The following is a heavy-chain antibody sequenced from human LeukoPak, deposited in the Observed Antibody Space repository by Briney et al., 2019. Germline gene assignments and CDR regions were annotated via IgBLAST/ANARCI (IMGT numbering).Heavy chain of an antibody. Sequence: VASVKVSCKASGGTFSSYAISWVRQAPGQGLEWMGGIIPISGTANYAQKFQGRVTITADESTSTAYMELSSLRSEDTAVYYCARAGDIVVVPAAMINYYYGMDVWGQGTTVTVSS. CDR3: ARAGDIVVVPAAMINYYYGMDV. J-gene: IGHJ6*02. CDR2: IIPISGTA. D-gene: IGHD2-2*01. CDR1: GGTFSSYA. V-gene: IGHV1-69*13.